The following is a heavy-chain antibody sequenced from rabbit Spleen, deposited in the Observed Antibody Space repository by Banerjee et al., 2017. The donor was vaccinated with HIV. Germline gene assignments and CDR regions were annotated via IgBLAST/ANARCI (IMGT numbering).Heavy chain of an antibody. CDR2: IYAGSRGYT. D-gene: IGHD4-2*01. J-gene: IGHJ4*01. CDR3: ARAGYAGLGYDL. CDR1: GFSFSNKAV. Sequence: QEQLVESGGGLVKPEGSLKLSCTASGFSFSNKAVMCWVRQAPGKGLEWIACIYAGSRGYTYYASWAKGRFTISKTSSTTVTLQMTSLTVADTATYFCARAGYAGLGYDLWGPGTLVTVS. V-gene: IGHV1S45*01.